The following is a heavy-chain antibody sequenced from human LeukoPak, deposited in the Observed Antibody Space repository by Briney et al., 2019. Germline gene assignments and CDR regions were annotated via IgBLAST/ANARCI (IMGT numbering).Heavy chain of an antibody. J-gene: IGHJ4*02. V-gene: IGHV4-39*01. D-gene: IGHD2-2*01. CDR3: ARLGLEVPAAMAFDY. Sequence: SETLSLTCTVSGGSISSSSYYWGWIRQPPGKGLEWTGSIYYSGSTYYNPSLKSRVTISVDTSKNQFSLKLSSVTAADTAVYYCARLGLEVPAAMAFDYWGQGTLVTVSS. CDR2: IYYSGST. CDR1: GGSISSSSYY.